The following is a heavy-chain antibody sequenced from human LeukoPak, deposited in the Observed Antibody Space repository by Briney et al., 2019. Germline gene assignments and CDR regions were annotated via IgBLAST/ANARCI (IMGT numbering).Heavy chain of an antibody. V-gene: IGHV3-30*04. D-gene: IGHD3-22*01. CDR2: ISYDGGKK. J-gene: IGHJ6*02. CDR1: GFTFSNYL. CDR3: AREHYDDRSGSSSGLDV. Sequence: PGGSLRLSCEASGFTFSNYLIQWVRQAPGKGLEWVALISYDGGKKYYADSVKGRFTISRDNSKDTVFLQMNSLKADDTAVYYCAREHYDDRSGSSSGLDVWGQGTTVTVSS.